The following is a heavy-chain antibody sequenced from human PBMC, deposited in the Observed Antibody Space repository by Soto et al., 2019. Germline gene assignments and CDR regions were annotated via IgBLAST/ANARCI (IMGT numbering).Heavy chain of an antibody. CDR2: INHSGST. J-gene: IGHJ6*02. V-gene: IGHV4-34*01. Sequence: SETLSLTCAAYGGSFSGYYWSWIRQPPGKGLEWIGEINHSGSTNYNPSLKSRVTISVDTSKNQFSLKLSSVTAADTAVYYCARAFRELLPYYYYGMDVWGQGTTVTVSS. CDR1: GGSFSGYY. CDR3: ARAFRELLPYYYYGMDV. D-gene: IGHD1-26*01.